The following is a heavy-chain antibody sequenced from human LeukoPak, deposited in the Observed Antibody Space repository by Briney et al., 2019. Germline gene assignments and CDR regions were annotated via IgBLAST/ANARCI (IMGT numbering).Heavy chain of an antibody. Sequence: GASVKVSCKASGYTFTGYYMHWVRQAPGQGVEWMGWINPNSGGTNYAQKFQGRVTMTRDTSISTAYMELSRLRSDDTAVYYCARATGVVIIGFDYWGQGTLVTVSS. D-gene: IGHD3-3*01. CDR1: GYTFTGYY. J-gene: IGHJ4*02. CDR2: INPNSGGT. V-gene: IGHV1-2*02. CDR3: ARATGVVIIGFDY.